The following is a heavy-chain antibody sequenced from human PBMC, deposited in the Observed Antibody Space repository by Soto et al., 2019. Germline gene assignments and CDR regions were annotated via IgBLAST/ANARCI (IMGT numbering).Heavy chain of an antibody. CDR1: GYTFTSYA. V-gene: IGHV1-3*01. Sequence: ASVKVSCKASGYTFTSYAIHWVRQAPGQRLEWMGWINAGNGNTKYSQKFQGRVTITRDTSASTAYMELSSLRSEDTAVYYCARDRSSISWFDPWGQGTLVTVS. CDR2: INAGNGNT. D-gene: IGHD6-13*01. J-gene: IGHJ5*02. CDR3: ARDRSSISWFDP.